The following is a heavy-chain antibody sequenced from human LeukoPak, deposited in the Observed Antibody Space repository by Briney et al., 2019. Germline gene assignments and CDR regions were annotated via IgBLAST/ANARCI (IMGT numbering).Heavy chain of an antibody. CDR3: ARSLGDD. CDR1: GLTFSNYW. CDR2: INQYGSEK. Sequence: GGSLRLSCAASGLTFSNYWMTWIRQAPGKGLEWVANINQYGSEKYYVDSVKGRFTISRDNAKNSVSLQMNSLRAEDTAVYFCARSLGDDWGQGTLVTVSS. J-gene: IGHJ4*02. D-gene: IGHD3-16*01. V-gene: IGHV3-7*01.